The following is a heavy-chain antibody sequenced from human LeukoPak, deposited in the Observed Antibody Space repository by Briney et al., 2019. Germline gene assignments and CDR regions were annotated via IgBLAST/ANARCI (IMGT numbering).Heavy chain of an antibody. D-gene: IGHD6-19*01. CDR2: IYYSGST. V-gene: IGHV4-59*01. J-gene: IGHJ4*02. Sequence: PSETLSLTCTVSGGSLSGYYWSWIRQPPGKGLEWIGYIYYSGSTNYNPSLRSRVTISVDTSKNQFSLKLSSVTAADTAVYYCARGTIAGAALFDNWGQGTLVTVSS. CDR3: ARGTIAGAALFDN. CDR1: GGSLSGYY.